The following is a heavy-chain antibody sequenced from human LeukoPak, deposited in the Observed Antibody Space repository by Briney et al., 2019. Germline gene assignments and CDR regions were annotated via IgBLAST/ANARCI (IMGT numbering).Heavy chain of an antibody. CDR2: ITPPFDTA. CDR1: GGTFSNYA. V-gene: IGHV1-69*13. J-gene: IGHJ5*02. CDR3: ARAGDSGNLA. Sequence: VASVKVSCKASGGTFSNYAISWVRQAPGQGLEWMGGITPPFDTAGYAQNFQGRLTITADESTSTAYMELSSLRSEDTAVYYCARAGDSGNLAWGQGTLATVSS. D-gene: IGHD1-26*01.